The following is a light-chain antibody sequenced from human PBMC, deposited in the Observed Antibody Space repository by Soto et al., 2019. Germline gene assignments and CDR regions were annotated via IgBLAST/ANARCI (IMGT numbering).Light chain of an antibody. V-gene: IGKV1-5*03. Sequence: DIQMTQSPSTLSASVGDRITITCRASQSVNRWLAWYQQKPGKAPKLLIYETSTLESGVPSRFGGSGSGTEFTLTISSLQLDDFAIYYCQQYNSYSWTFGQGTKVDIK. J-gene: IGKJ1*01. CDR2: ETS. CDR3: QQYNSYSWT. CDR1: QSVNRW.